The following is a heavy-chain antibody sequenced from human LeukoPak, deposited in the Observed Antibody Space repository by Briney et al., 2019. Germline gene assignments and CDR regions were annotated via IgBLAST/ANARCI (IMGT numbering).Heavy chain of an antibody. CDR2: MNPNSGNT. CDR1: GYTFTSDD. D-gene: IGHD2-15*01. Sequence: ASVKVSCKASGYTFTSDDINWVRQATGQGLEWMGWMNPNSGNTGYAQKFQGRVTMTRNTSISTAYMELGSLRSEDTAVYYCARGRYCSGGSCYPENWFDPWGQGTLVTVSS. CDR3: ARGRYCSGGSCYPENWFDP. J-gene: IGHJ5*02. V-gene: IGHV1-8*01.